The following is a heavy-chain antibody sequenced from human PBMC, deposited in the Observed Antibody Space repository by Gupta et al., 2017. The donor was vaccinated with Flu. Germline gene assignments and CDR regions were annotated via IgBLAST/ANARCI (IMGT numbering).Heavy chain of an antibody. CDR1: GYSITSHE. J-gene: IGHJ4*02. V-gene: IGHV1-46*01. CDR2: INPSGGSS. CDR3: ARIFSCGGDCYYFDY. D-gene: IGHD2-21*01. Sequence: QVQLVQSGVEVKKPGASVKICCKASGYSITSHEIHWVRQAAGKGLGWMALINPSGGSSSYAKKFQGRVTMTRDTSTTTVYMELSSLSSEDTALYYCARIFSCGGDCYYFDYWGQRTLVTVSP.